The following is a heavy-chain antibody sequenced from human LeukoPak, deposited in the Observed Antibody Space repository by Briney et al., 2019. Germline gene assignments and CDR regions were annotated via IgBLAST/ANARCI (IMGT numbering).Heavy chain of an antibody. CDR3: ARGTDLRPKGCSAFDI. CDR2: INHSGST. V-gene: IGHV4-34*01. D-gene: IGHD3-10*02. J-gene: IGHJ3*02. Sequence: SETLSLTCAVYGGSFSGYYWSWIRQPPGKGLEWIGEINHSGSTNYNPSLKSRVTISVDTSKNQFSLKLSSVTAADTAVYYCARGTDLRPKGCSAFDIWGQGTMVTVSS. CDR1: GGSFSGYY.